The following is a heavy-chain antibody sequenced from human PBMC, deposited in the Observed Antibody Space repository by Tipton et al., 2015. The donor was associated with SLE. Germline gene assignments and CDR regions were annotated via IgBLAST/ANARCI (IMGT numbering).Heavy chain of an antibody. CDR2: INEDGSIT. CDR3: ARGVDPTSSRISDY. V-gene: IGHV3-74*01. CDR1: GFTVSDAW. D-gene: IGHD2-2*01. Sequence: GSLRLSCTTSGFTVSDAWMYWVRQAPGKGLVWVSRINEDGSITSYEDSVKGRFTISRDNAKNTLYLQMNSLRAEDAALYYCARGVDPTSSRISDYWGQGTLVSVSS. J-gene: IGHJ4*02.